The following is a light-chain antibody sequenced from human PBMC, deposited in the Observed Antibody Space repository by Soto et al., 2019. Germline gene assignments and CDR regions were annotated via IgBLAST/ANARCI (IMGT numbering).Light chain of an antibody. CDR1: SGHSSYI. CDR3: ETWDNNARV. J-gene: IGLJ3*02. CDR2: LEGSGSY. V-gene: IGLV4-60*02. Sequence: QPVLTQSSSASASLGSSVKLTCTLSSGHSSYIIAWHQQQPGKAPRYLMKLEGSGSYNKGSGVPDRFSGSSSGADRYLTISNLQFEDEADYYCETWDNNARVFGGGTKLTVL.